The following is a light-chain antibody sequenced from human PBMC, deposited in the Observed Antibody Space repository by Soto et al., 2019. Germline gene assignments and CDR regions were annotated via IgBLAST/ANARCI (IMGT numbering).Light chain of an antibody. Sequence: DIQMTQSPSTLYASVGDRITITCRASQSISRWLAWYQQKPGKAPTLLIARASTLESRAPSRLSGSGSGTEFTRALGSLQPGDFGTYGCRQYLGYPHTCGGGTKIEIK. J-gene: IGKJ4*01. CDR3: RQYLGYPHT. CDR1: QSISRW. CDR2: RAS. V-gene: IGKV1-5*03.